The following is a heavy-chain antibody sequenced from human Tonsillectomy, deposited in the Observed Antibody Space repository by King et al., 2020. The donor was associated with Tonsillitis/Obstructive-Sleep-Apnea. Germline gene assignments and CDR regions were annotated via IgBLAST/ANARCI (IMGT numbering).Heavy chain of an antibody. J-gene: IGHJ6*03. V-gene: IGHV4-39*01. CDR1: GGSISSSDYY. D-gene: IGHD2-21*02. CDR3: SRHKGTVTAVYYYYMDV. CDR2: FYQSRST. Sequence: QLQESGPGLVKPSETLSLTCTVSGGSISSSDYYWAWIRQPPGKGPEWIGSFYQSRSTYYNPSLKGRVTLSVDTSKNQFSLRLSSVTAADTAVYYCSRHKGTVTAVYYYYMDVWGKGATVAVSS.